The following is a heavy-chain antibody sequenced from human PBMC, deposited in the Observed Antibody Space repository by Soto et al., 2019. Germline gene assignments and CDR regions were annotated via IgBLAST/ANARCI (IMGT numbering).Heavy chain of an antibody. Sequence: GGSLRLSCAASGFTFSDYYMSWIRQAPGKGLEWVSYISSSSSYTNYADSVKGRFTISRDNAKNSLYLQMNSLRAEDTAVYYCAREHHYQFLEWREIDAFDIWGQGTMVTVSS. CDR3: AREHHYQFLEWREIDAFDI. CDR2: ISSSSSYT. D-gene: IGHD3-3*01. J-gene: IGHJ3*02. V-gene: IGHV3-11*06. CDR1: GFTFSDYY.